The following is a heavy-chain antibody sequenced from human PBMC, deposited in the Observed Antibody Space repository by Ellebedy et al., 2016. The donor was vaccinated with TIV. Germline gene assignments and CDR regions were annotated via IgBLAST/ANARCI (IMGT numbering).Heavy chain of an antibody. CDR3: GRDVPSDY. V-gene: IGHV3-7*01. CDR2: IKEDGSEK. Sequence: GESLKISXAASGFPMRDYWMSWVRQAPGKGLEWVANIKEDGSEKYYGDSVKGRFTISRDNARNSLYLQMKSLRADDVAVYYCGRDVPSDYWGQGTLVTVSP. J-gene: IGHJ4*02. CDR1: GFPMRDYW.